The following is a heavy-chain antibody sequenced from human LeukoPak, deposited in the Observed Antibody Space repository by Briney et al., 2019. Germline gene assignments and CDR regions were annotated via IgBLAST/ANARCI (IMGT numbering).Heavy chain of an antibody. V-gene: IGHV4-30-4*01. CDR3: ARYDTASDV. J-gene: IGHJ6*04. CDR2: IYYSGST. D-gene: IGHD5-18*01. CDR1: SGPISSGDYY. Sequence: TLSLTCTVSSGPISSGDYYWSWIRQPPGKGLEWIGYIYYSGSTYYNPSLKSRVTISVDTSKNQFSLKLNSVTAADTAVYYCARYDTASDVWGKGTTVTVSS.